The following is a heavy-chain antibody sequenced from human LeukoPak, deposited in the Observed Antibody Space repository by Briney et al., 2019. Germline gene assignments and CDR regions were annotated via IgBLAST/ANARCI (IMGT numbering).Heavy chain of an antibody. CDR1: GGTFSSFA. V-gene: IGHV1-69*13. J-gene: IGHJ4*02. CDR2: IIPIFVTP. CDR3: AREGYSNGWYRY. D-gene: IGHD6-19*01. Sequence: ASVKVSCKASGGTFSSFAINWVRQAPAQGLEWMGGIIPIFVTPNYAQKFQGRVTITADESTSTAYMELSSLRSEDTAVYYCAREGYSNGWYRYWGQGTLVTVSS.